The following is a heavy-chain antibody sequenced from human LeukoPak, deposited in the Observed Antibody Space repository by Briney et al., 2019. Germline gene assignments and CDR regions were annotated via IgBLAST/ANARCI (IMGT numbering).Heavy chain of an antibody. J-gene: IGHJ4*02. D-gene: IGHD4-23*01. CDR1: GVPFSNFA. V-gene: IGHV3-23*01. CDR3: AKDSSTVATPFDY. Sequence: PGGSLRLSCAASGVPFSNFAMSWVRQAPGKGLEWVSLVGSSGGNTYYADSVKGRFTISRDNSKDTLYLQMNSLRADDTAVYYCAKDSSTVATPFDYWGQGALVTVSS. CDR2: VGSSGGNT.